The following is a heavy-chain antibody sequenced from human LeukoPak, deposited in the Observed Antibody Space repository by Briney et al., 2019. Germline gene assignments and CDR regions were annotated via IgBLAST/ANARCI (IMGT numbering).Heavy chain of an antibody. CDR2: VYHSGST. D-gene: IGHD3-10*01. Sequence: SETLSLTCTVSGYYITSGYYWVWIRPPPGKGLEWIGAVYHSGSTYYNPSLKSRVAISVDTSKNQFSLKRSSVTAADTAVYFCARSGPYYYHYVDVWGKGTTVTVSS. V-gene: IGHV4-38-2*02. J-gene: IGHJ6*03. CDR3: ARSGPYYYHYVDV. CDR1: GYYITSGYY.